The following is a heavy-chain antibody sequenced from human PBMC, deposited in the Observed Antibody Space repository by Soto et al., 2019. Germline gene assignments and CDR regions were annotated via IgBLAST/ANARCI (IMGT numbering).Heavy chain of an antibody. D-gene: IGHD5-18*01. CDR1: GGSFSGYY. V-gene: IGHV4-34*01. Sequence: SETLSLTCAVYGGSFSGYYWSWIRQPPGKGLEWIGEINHSGSTNYNPSLKSRVTISVDTSKNQFSLKLSSVTAADTAVYYCARKRRSIQLWPERGHDWFDPWGQGTLVTVSS. CDR2: INHSGST. J-gene: IGHJ5*02. CDR3: ARKRRSIQLWPERGHDWFDP.